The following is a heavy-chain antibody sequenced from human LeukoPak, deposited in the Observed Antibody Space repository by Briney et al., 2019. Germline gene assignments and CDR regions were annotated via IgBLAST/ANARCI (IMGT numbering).Heavy chain of an antibody. D-gene: IGHD3-10*01. J-gene: IGHJ5*02. V-gene: IGHV4-34*01. CDR2: INHSGST. Sequence: SETLSLTCAVYGGSFSGYYWSWIRQPPGKGLEWIGEINHSGSTNYNPSLKSRVTISVDTSKNQFSLKLSSVTAADTAVYYCARDWYYYGSGSSMGFDPWGQGTLVTVSS. CDR1: GGSFSGYY. CDR3: ARDWYYYGSGSSMGFDP.